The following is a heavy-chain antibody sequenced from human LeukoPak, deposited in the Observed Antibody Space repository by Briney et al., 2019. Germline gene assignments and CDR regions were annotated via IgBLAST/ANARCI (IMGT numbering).Heavy chain of an antibody. CDR1: GFTFSTYW. J-gene: IGHJ3*02. D-gene: IGHD6-13*01. CDR2: MNSDGSST. V-gene: IGHV3-74*01. CDR3: ARESLGGGSSWYRAFDI. Sequence: GGSLRLSCAASGFTFSTYWMHWVRQAPGKGLVWVSRMNSDGSSTTFADSVKGRFTISRDNARNTLYLQMNSLRAEDTAVYYCARESLGGGSSWYRAFDIWGQGTMVTVSS.